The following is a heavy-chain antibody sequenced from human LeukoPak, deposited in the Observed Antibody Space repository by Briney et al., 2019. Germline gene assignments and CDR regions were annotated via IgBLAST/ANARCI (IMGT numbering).Heavy chain of an antibody. Sequence: GGSLRLSCAASGFTFSSYAMSWVRQAPGKGLEWVSAISGSGGSTYYADSVKGRFTISRDNSKNTLYLQMNSLRAEDTAVYYCARDMTLTKKFDYWGQGTLVTVSS. V-gene: IGHV3-23*01. CDR3: ARDMTLTKKFDY. J-gene: IGHJ4*02. CDR2: ISGSGGST. CDR1: GFTFSSYA. D-gene: IGHD4/OR15-4a*01.